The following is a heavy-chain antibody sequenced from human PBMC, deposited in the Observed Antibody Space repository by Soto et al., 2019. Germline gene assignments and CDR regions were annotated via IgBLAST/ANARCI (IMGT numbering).Heavy chain of an antibody. CDR2: ISAYNGNK. CDR1: GYMFTTYG. D-gene: IGHD6-6*01. Sequence: QVQLVQSGGEVKKPGASVEVSCRTSGYMFTTYGMSWVRQAPGQGLEWMAWISAYNGNKKYAQKFQGRVTRTTATPTSTVSMELRNLTSDDTGTYFCARTGGGMAARPLEYWGQGTLVTVSS. CDR3: ARTGGGMAARPLEY. J-gene: IGHJ4*02. V-gene: IGHV1-18*04.